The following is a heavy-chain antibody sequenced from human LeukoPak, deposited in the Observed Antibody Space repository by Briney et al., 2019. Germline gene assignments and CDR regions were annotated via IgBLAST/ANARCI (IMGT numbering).Heavy chain of an antibody. V-gene: IGHV3-23*01. CDR2: ISGSGGST. J-gene: IGHJ4*02. Sequence: GGSLRLSSAASGFTFSSYAMSWVRQAPGKGLEWVSAISGSGGSTYYADSVKGRFTISRDNSKNTLYLQMNSLRAEDTAVYYCAKDLRQLWSFFDYWGQGTLVTVSS. CDR3: AKDLRQLWSFFDY. CDR1: GFTFSSYA. D-gene: IGHD5-18*01.